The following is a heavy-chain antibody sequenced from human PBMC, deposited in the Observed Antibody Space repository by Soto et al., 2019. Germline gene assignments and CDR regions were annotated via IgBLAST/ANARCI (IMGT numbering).Heavy chain of an antibody. D-gene: IGHD3-9*01. CDR2: INDRGSI. V-gene: IGHV4-34*01. J-gene: IGHJ2*01. CDR1: GGSFSGYY. CDR3: ARESHDILTGPPWVWYFDL. Sequence: QVQLQQWGAGPLRPLETLSLTCGVSGGSFSGYYWAWIRQSPGKGLEWIGEINDRGSINYNPSLKSRVRISVDTSKNHYSLLLRSVTAADTAVYYCARESHDILTGPPWVWYFDLWGRGTLVTVSS.